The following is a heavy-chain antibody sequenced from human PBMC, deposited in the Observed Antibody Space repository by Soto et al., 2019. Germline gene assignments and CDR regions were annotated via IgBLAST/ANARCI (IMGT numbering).Heavy chain of an antibody. CDR2: INWKSDI. J-gene: IGHJ4*02. V-gene: IGHV3-9*01. CDR3: AISQDRGGRTTFIY. Sequence: GGSLRLSCAGSGVPFDDNAMRWVRQDPEKGLEWVSGINWKSDIGYADSVKGRFTISRDNAENSLYLQMNSLRAEDTALYYCAISQDRGGRTTFIYWGQGNQVSVSS. D-gene: IGHD3-16*01. CDR1: GVPFDDNA.